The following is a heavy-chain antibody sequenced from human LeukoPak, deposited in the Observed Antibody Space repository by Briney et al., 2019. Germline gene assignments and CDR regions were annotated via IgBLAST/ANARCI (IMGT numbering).Heavy chain of an antibody. CDR3: ARGRYSGSYYFDY. Sequence: ASVKVSCKASGYSFTSYYMHWVRQAPGQGLECMGIINPSGGSTIYSQKFQGRVTITRDTSASTAYMELSSLRSEDMAVYYCARGRYSGSYYFDYWGQGTLVTVSS. V-gene: IGHV1-46*01. CDR2: INPSGGST. CDR1: GYSFTSYY. J-gene: IGHJ4*02. D-gene: IGHD1-26*01.